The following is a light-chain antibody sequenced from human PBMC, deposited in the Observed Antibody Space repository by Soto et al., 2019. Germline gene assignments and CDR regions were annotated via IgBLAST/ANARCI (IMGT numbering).Light chain of an antibody. CDR3: QESYISHAVS. J-gene: IGKJ4*01. CDR1: RSISNW. CDR2: DAS. Sequence: DIQMTQSPSTLSASLGDRVTITCRASRSISNWLAWYQQRPGIAPKLLIFDASILQSGVPSRFSGSGSGTEFTLTISSLQDEDFANHFCQESYISHAVSFGGGTKVDIK. V-gene: IGKV1-5*01.